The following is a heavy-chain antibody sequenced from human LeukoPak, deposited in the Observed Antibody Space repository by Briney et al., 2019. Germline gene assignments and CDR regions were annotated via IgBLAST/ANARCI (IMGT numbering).Heavy chain of an antibody. V-gene: IGHV3-48*02. J-gene: IGHJ4*02. CDR1: GFTFSSYS. CDR3: ATWRTAKTGFDY. Sequence: GGSLRLSCAASGFTFSSYSMNWVRQAPGKGLQWVSYISSRGSTIYYADSVKGRFTISRDNAENSLYLQMNSLRDEDTAVYYCATWRTAKTGFDYWGQGTLVTVSS. D-gene: IGHD1-1*01. CDR2: ISSRGSTI.